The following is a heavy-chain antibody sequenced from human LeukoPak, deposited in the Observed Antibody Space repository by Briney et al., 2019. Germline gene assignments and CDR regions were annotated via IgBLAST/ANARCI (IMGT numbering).Heavy chain of an antibody. V-gene: IGHV1-58*01. J-gene: IGHJ1*01. Sequence: SVKVSCKASGFTFTSSAVQWVRQARGQRLEWTGWIVVGSGNTNYAQKFQERVTITRDMSTSTAYMELSSLRSEDTAVYYCAAGEQQLAPRRWGQGTLVTVSS. CDR1: GFTFTSSA. CDR3: AAGEQQLAPRR. D-gene: IGHD6-13*01. CDR2: IVVGSGNT.